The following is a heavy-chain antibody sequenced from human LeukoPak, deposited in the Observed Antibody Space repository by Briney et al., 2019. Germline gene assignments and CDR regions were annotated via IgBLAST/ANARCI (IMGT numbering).Heavy chain of an antibody. CDR1: GYTFTSYD. D-gene: IGHD1-26*01. J-gene: IGHJ6*02. Sequence: ASVTVSCKASGYTFTSYDINWVRQATGQGLEWMGWMNPNSGNTGYAQKFQGRVTMTRNTSISTAYMELSSLRSEDTAVYYCAISCHQWELLPGKDMDYYYGMDVWGQGTTVTVSS. V-gene: IGHV1-8*01. CDR3: AISCHQWELLPGKDMDYYYGMDV. CDR2: MNPNSGNT.